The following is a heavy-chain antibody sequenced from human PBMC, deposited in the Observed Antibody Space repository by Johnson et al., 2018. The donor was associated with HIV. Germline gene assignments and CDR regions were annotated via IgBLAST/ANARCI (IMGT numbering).Heavy chain of an antibody. CDR3: ARVRAGRGNVFDI. D-gene: IGHD1-26*01. CDR2: ISYDGSNK. CDR1: GFIFSRYA. V-gene: IGHV3-30*04. Sequence: QVQLVESGGGVLQPGRSVRLSSPASGFIFSRYAMHWVRQAPGKGLELVAVISYDGSNKYYADSVKGRFTISRDNSKNTLSLQMNGPRVDETAIYYCARVRAGRGNVFDIWGQGTMVTVSS. J-gene: IGHJ3*02.